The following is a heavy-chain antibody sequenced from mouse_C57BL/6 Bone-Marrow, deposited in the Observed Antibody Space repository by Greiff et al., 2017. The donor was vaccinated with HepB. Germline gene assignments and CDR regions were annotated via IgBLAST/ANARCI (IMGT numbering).Heavy chain of an antibody. V-gene: IGHV5-4*03. Sequence: DVKLVESGGGLVKPGGSLKLSCAASGFTFSSYAMSWVRQTPEKRLEWVATISDGGSYTYYPDNVKGRFTISRDNAKNNLYLQMSHLKSEDTAMYYCARRITTGYFDVWGTGTTVTVSS. D-gene: IGHD1-1*01. CDR3: ARRITTGYFDV. CDR1: GFTFSSYA. CDR2: ISDGGSYT. J-gene: IGHJ1*03.